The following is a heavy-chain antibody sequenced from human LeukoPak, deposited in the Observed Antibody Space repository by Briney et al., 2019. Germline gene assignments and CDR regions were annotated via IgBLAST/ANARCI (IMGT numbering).Heavy chain of an antibody. J-gene: IGHJ4*02. CDR3: ARLGDVFRDSSGYPLDY. D-gene: IGHD3-22*01. V-gene: IGHV4-30-2*01. CDR1: GGSISSGGYY. CDR2: IYHSGST. Sequence: SETLSLTCTVSGGSISSGGYYWSWIRQPPGKGLEWIGYIYHSGSTYYNPSLKSRVTISVDRSKNQFSLKLSSVTAADTAVYYCARLGDVFRDSSGYPLDYRGQGTLVTVSS.